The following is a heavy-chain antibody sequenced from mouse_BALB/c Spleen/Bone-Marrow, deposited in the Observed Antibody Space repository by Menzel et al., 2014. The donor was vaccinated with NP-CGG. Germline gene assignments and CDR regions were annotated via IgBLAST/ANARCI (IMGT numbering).Heavy chain of an antibody. Sequence: EVKLMESGGGLVQPGGSLKLPCAASGFTFSSYGMSWVRQTPDKRLEMIATINVNGDTTYHPGSVKGRFTISRDNVKNTLYLQMSSLKSEDTAMYYCARGYDYSSWFAYWGQGTLVTVSA. CDR3: ARGYDYSSWFAY. D-gene: IGHD2-4*01. CDR2: INVNGDTT. V-gene: IGHV5-6-3*01. J-gene: IGHJ3*01. CDR1: GFTFSSYG.